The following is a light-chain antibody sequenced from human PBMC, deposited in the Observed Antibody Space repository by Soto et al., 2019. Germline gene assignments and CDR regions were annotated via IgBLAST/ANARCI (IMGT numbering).Light chain of an antibody. CDR3: MQATQYRPYT. Sequence: DVVMTQNPLSSPVTLGQPASISCRSSESLQHRDGNTYLNWLQQRPGQPPRLLIYKVSNRFSGVPDRFSGRGARTDFTLKISRVEAEDVGVYYCMQATQYRPYTFGQGTKLEIK. V-gene: IGKV2-24*01. CDR2: KVS. CDR1: ESLQHRDGNTY. J-gene: IGKJ2*01.